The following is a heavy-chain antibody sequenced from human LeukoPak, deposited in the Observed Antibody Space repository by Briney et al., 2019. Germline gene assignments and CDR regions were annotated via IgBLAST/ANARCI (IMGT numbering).Heavy chain of an antibody. J-gene: IGHJ4*02. CDR1: GYTFTSYG. Sequence: GASVKVSCKASGYTFTSYGISWVRQAPGQGLEWMGWISAYNGNTNYAQKLQGRVTMTTDTSTSTAYMELRSLRSDDTAVYYCARDRAGYSYGPTWPIDYCGQGTLVTVSS. CDR3: ARDRAGYSYGPTWPIDY. CDR2: ISAYNGNT. V-gene: IGHV1-18*04. D-gene: IGHD5-18*01.